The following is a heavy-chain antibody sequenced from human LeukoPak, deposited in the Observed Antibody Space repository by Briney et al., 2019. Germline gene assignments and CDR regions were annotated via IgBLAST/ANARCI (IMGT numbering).Heavy chain of an antibody. J-gene: IGHJ3*02. CDR3: AGSGTYSDDAFDI. CDR2: MYYSGTA. V-gene: IGHV4-39*01. Sequence: PSETLSLTCTVSGGSISSSSYYWGWIRQAPGKGLEWIGYMYYSGTAYYNMSLKRRVTISVDTSKNRFSLKLSSVTATDTAVYYCAGSGTYSDDAFDIWGQGTMVTVSS. CDR1: GGSISSSSYY. D-gene: IGHD3-10*01.